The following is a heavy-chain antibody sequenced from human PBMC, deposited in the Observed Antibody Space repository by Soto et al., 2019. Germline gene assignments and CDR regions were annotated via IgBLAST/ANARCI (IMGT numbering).Heavy chain of an antibody. Sequence: EVQLVESGGGLVQPGGSLRLSCAASGFTFNTYWMSWVRQAPGKGLVWVAHIKEHGGQDFYVDSVKGRFTIFRDNAKNSLYLLMNSLRAEDTAVYYCTRGLSMDMALIMGCYYDFWRQGSLITVSS. V-gene: IGHV3-7*03. CDR2: IKEHGGQD. J-gene: IGHJ4*02. D-gene: IGHD1-26*01. CDR3: TRGLSMDMALIMGCYYDF. CDR1: GFTFNTYW.